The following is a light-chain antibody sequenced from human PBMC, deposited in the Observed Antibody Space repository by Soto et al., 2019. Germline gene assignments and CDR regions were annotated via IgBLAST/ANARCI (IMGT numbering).Light chain of an antibody. J-gene: IGKJ3*01. V-gene: IGKV4-1*01. Sequence: DIVMTQSPDSLAVSLGERATINCKSSQSLLYSSNNKNFLAWYQQKPGQPPKKLIFWASTRESGVPDRFSGSGSGTDFTLTISSLQVEDVAIYYCQKYDRAPFTFGPGTKVDFK. CDR3: QKYDRAPFT. CDR2: WAS. CDR1: QSLLYSSNNKNF.